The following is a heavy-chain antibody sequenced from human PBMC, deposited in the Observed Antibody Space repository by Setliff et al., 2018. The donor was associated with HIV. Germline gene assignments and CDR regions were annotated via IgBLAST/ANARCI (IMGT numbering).Heavy chain of an antibody. Sequence: KPSETLSLTCNVSGGSISSGNYYWSWIRLPAGKGLEWVGHIYTSGSTNYNPSLKSRVTILVGMSKNQFSLKLKSVTAADTALYYCARLVRGGSGHYFDYWGQGKLVTVSS. J-gene: IGHJ4*02. CDR3: ARLVRGGSGHYFDY. V-gene: IGHV4-61*09. CDR2: IYTSGST. CDR1: GGSISSGNYY. D-gene: IGHD3-10*01.